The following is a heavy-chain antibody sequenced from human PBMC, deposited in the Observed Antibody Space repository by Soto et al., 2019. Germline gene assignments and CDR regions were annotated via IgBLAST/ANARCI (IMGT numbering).Heavy chain of an antibody. CDR3: ARGLLFWSGYYRDWFDP. J-gene: IGHJ5*02. CDR2: INPNSGGT. V-gene: IGHV1-2*02. Sequence: ASVKVSCKASGYTFTGYYMHWVRQAPGQGLEWMGWINPNSGGTNYAQKFQGRVTMTRDTSISTAYMELSRLRSDDTAVYYCARGLLFWSGYYRDWFDPLSQGTLVT. D-gene: IGHD3-3*01. CDR1: GYTFTGYY.